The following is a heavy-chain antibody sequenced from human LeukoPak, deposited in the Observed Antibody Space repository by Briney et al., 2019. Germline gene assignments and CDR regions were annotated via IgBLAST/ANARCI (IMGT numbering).Heavy chain of an antibody. CDR3: ARVRLVGEPRFFDY. V-gene: IGHV4-31*03. Sequence: HSQTLSLTCTVSGGSISSGGYYWSWIRQHPGKGLEWIVYLYYSGSTYDNPSLKSRVTISVHTSKHQFSLKLSSVTPADTAVYYCARVRLVGEPRFFDYWGQGTLVTVSS. CDR2: LYYSGST. J-gene: IGHJ4*02. D-gene: IGHD3-16*01. CDR1: GGSISSGGYY.